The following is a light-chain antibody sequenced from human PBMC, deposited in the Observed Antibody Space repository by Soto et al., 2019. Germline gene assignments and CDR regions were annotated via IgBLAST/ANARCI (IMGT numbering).Light chain of an antibody. Sequence: DIVMTQSPLSLHVTPGEPASISCRSSQSLLHSNGYNYLDWYLQKPGQSPQLLIYLGSNRASGVPDRFSGSGSGTDFTLKISRVEAEDVGVYYCMQALQTPPMYTFGQGTNLEIK. V-gene: IGKV2-28*01. J-gene: IGKJ2*01. CDR3: MQALQTPPMYT. CDR1: QSLLHSNGYNY. CDR2: LGS.